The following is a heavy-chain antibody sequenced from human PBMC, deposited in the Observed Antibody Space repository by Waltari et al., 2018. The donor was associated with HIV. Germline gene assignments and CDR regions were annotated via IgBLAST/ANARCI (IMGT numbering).Heavy chain of an antibody. CDR2: IYYSGST. CDR1: GGSITSYY. J-gene: IGHJ4*02. D-gene: IGHD3-22*01. Sequence: QVLLQESGPGLVKPSETLSLTCTVSGGSITSYYWSWIRQPPGKGLEWIGYIYYSGSTNYNPSPKSRATISVDTSQNQVSLKLSSVTAADTAVYYCASRGMHYYDSSGYYSWGQGTLVTVSS. V-gene: IGHV4-59*01. CDR3: ASRGMHYYDSSGYYS.